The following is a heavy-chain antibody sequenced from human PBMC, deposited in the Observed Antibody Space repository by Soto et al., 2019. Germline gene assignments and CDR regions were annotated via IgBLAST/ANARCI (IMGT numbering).Heavy chain of an antibody. D-gene: IGHD3-10*01. CDR1: GFSLSASQMR. CDR2: IDWDNDK. J-gene: IGHJ4*02. CDR3: ARMTPDGWGLFDY. Sequence: SGPTLVNPTQTLTLTCTFSGFSLSASQMRVNWIRQPPGKALEWLARIDWDNDKYYSTSPKTRLTISKDTSSNQVVLTMTNMDPVDTATYYCARMTPDGWGLFDYWGQGMLVTVSS. V-gene: IGHV2-70D*14.